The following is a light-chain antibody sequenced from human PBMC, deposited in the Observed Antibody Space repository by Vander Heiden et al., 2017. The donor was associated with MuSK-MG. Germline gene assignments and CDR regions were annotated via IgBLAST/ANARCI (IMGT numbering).Light chain of an antibody. V-gene: IGKV1-5*03. Sequence: DIQMTYSPYTLSASVGDRVPITCRDSQSISSWLAWYQHKPGKAPKVLIYKASNLESGVPSRFSGSGPGTEFTLTIMSLQPDHFATSYCRQQNSYPLTFGGGTNEELK. CDR3: RQQNSYPLT. CDR2: KAS. CDR1: QSISSW. J-gene: IGKJ4*01.